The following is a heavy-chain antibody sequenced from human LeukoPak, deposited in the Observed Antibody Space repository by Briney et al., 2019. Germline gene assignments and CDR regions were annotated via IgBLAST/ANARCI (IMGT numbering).Heavy chain of an antibody. J-gene: IGHJ4*02. CDR3: AKDRTSAVAGSFDY. D-gene: IGHD6-19*01. CDR2: IRYDGSNK. CDR1: GFTFSSYG. V-gene: IGHV3-30*02. Sequence: PGGSLRLSCAASGFTFSSYGMHWVRQAPGKGLEWVAFIRYDGSNKYYADSVKGRFTISRDNSKNTLYLQMNSLRAEDTAVYYCAKDRTSAVAGSFDYWGQVTLVTVSS.